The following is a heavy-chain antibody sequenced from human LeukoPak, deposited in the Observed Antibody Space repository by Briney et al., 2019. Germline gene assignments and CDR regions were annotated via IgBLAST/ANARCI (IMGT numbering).Heavy chain of an antibody. CDR3: ARHIEYDAFDI. Sequence: PSETLSLTCAVYGGSFSGYYWSWIRQPPGKGLEWIGEINHSGSTNYNPSLKSRVTISVDTSKNQFSLKLSSVTAADTAVYYCARHIEYDAFDIWGQGTMVTVSS. CDR2: INHSGST. V-gene: IGHV4-34*01. J-gene: IGHJ3*02. CDR1: GGSFSGYY. D-gene: IGHD5-12*01.